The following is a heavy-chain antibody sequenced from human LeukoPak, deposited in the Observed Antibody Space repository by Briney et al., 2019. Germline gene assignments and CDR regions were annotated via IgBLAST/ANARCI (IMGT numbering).Heavy chain of an antibody. J-gene: IGHJ4*02. CDR1: GFTFSSYE. CDR2: ISSSGSTI. CDR3: WIMTTVTMSDY. D-gene: IGHD4-17*01. Sequence: PGGTLRLSCAASGFTFSSYEMNWVRQAPGKGLEWVSYISSSGSTIYYADSVKGRFTISRDNAKNSLYLQMNSLRAEDTAVYYCWIMTTVTMSDYWGQGTLVTVSS. V-gene: IGHV3-48*03.